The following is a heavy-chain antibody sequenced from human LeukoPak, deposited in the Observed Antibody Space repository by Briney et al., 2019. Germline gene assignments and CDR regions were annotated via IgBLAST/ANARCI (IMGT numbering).Heavy chain of an antibody. D-gene: IGHD6-13*01. J-gene: IGHJ5*02. Sequence: VASVKVSCKASGYTFTSYAMNWVRQAPGQGLEWMGWINTNTGNPTYAQGFTGRFVFSLDTSVSTAYLQISSLKAEDTAVYYCARDRKTLAAAGSNWFDPWGQGTLVTVSS. CDR2: INTNTGNP. V-gene: IGHV7-4-1*02. CDR3: ARDRKTLAAAGSNWFDP. CDR1: GYTFTSYA.